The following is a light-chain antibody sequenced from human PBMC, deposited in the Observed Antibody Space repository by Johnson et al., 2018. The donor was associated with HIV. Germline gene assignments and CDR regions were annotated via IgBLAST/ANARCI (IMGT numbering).Light chain of an antibody. CDR3: ATWDSSLRWV. V-gene: IGLV1-51*01. CDR2: ENN. J-gene: IGLJ1*01. Sequence: QSVLTQPPSVSAAPGQKVTISCSGSSSNIGNNYVSWYQQLPGTAPKLLIYENNKRPSGIPERFSGPKSGTSATLGLTGLQTGDAADYYCATWDSSLRWVFGTGTKVTVL. CDR1: SSNIGNNY.